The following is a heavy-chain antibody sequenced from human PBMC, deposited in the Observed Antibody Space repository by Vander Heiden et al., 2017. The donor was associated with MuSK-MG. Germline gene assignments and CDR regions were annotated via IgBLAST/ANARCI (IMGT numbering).Heavy chain of an antibody. J-gene: IGHJ4*02. CDR1: GFTFSSYA. V-gene: IGHV3-23*01. Sequence: EVQLLESGGGLVQPGGSLRLSCAASGFTFSSYAMSWVRQAPGKGLEWVSAISGSGGSTYYADSVKCWFTISRDNSKNTLYLQMNSLSAEDTAVYYCAKDYYDDSSGYHPYGYWGQGTLVTVSS. D-gene: IGHD3-22*01. CDR2: ISGSGGST. CDR3: AKDYYDDSSGYHPYGY.